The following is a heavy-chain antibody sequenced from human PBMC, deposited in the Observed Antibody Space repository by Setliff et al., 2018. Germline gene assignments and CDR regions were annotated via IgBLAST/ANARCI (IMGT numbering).Heavy chain of an antibody. CDR2: IYYSGST. Sequence: PSETLSLTCTVSGGSISSGGYYRSWIRQHPGKGLEWIGYIYYSGSTYYNPSLKSRATISVDTSKNQFSLKLSSVTAADTAVYYCARVSMVIAIRNAFDIWGQGTMVTVSS. CDR1: GGSISSGGYY. J-gene: IGHJ3*02. CDR3: ARVSMVIAIRNAFDI. V-gene: IGHV4-31*03. D-gene: IGHD2-21*01.